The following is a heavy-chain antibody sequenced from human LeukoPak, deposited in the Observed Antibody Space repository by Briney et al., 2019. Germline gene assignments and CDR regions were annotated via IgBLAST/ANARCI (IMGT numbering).Heavy chain of an antibody. V-gene: IGHV3-48*03. CDR3: ARTLDYYDSSGDDDAFDI. Sequence: PGGSLRLSCAASGFIFSSYEMNWVRQARGKGLEWVSYISSSSSTIYYADSVKGRCTISRDNAKNSLYLQMNSLRAEDTAVYYCARTLDYYDSSGDDDAFDIWGQGTMVTVSS. CDR1: GFIFSSYE. J-gene: IGHJ3*02. CDR2: ISSSSSTI. D-gene: IGHD3-22*01.